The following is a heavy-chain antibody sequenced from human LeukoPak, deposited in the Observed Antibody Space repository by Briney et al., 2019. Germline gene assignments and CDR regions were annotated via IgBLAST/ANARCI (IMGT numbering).Heavy chain of an antibody. D-gene: IGHD3-10*01. J-gene: IGHJ4*02. V-gene: IGHV4-4*09. CDR2: IHSSGTT. CDR3: ARQASGSGSYERPFDF. Sequence: SETLSLTCSVSGGSIINYYWSWIRQAPGKGLEWIGHIHSSGTTNYNPSLKSRVTISVDTSKNQFSLKLTSVTAADTAVVYCARQASGSGSYERPFDFWGQGILVTVSS. CDR1: GGSIINYY.